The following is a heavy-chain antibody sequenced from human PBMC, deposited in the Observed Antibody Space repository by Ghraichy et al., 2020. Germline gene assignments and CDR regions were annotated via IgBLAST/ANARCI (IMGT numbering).Heavy chain of an antibody. CDR2: ITSSSRTT. D-gene: IGHD4-23*01. V-gene: IGHV3-48*02. Sequence: GGSLRLSCVASGFPLSSYSLNWVRQAPGKGLEWVSYITSSSRTTSYADSVKGRFTISRDNAKNSLYLQMNSLRDEDTAVYYCARGSKVVRCYDYDALDVWGQGTLVTVSS. J-gene: IGHJ4*02. CDR3: ARGSKVVRCYDYDALDV. CDR1: GFPLSSYS.